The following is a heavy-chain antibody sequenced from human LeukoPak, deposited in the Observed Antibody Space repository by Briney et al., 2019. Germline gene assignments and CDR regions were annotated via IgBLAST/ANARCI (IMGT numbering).Heavy chain of an antibody. J-gene: IGHJ5*02. V-gene: IGHV4-34*01. D-gene: IGHD6-13*01. CDR3: ARGRRKAAAGTWFDP. Sequence: PSETLSLTCAVYGGSFSGYYWSWIRQPPGKGLEWIGEINHSGSTNYNPSLKSRVTISVDTSKNQFSLKLSSVTATDTAVYYYARGRRKAAAGTWFDPWGQGTLVTVSS. CDR1: GGSFSGYY. CDR2: INHSGST.